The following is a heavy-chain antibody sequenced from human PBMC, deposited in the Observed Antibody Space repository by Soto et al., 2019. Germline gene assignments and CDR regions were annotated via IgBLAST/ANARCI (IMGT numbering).Heavy chain of an antibody. CDR2: VNHSGGT. CDR3: ATSYGNAWYTY. Sequence: SETLSLTCAVYGGSFSGYYWSWIRQPPGKGLEWIGEVNHSGGTNYNPSLESRVTISVDTSKNQFSLKLTSVTAADTAVYYCATSYGNAWYTYWGQGTQVTVSS. J-gene: IGHJ4*02. V-gene: IGHV4-34*01. CDR1: GGSFSGYY. D-gene: IGHD6-13*01.